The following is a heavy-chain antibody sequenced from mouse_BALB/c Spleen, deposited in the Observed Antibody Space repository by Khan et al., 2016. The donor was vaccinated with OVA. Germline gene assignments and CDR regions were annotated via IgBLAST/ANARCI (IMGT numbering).Heavy chain of an antibody. CDR2: ISYSGST. J-gene: IGHJ3*01. Sequence: MQLEESGPSLVKPSQTLSLTCSVTGDSITSGYWNLIRKFPGNKLEYMGYISYSGSTNYNPSLKSRISITRDTSKNQYYLQLNSVTTEDTATYYCARYDYDYDGAFAYWGQGTLVTVSA. V-gene: IGHV3-8*02. D-gene: IGHD2-4*01. CDR3: ARYDYDYDGAFAY. CDR1: GDSITSGY.